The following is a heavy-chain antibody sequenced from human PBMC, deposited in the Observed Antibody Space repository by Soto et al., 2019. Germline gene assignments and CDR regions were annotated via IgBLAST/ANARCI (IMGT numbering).Heavy chain of an antibody. CDR2: ISAYNGKT. J-gene: IGHJ6*02. D-gene: IGHD5-12*01. CDR1: GYTFTSYG. CDR3: ARGGDVNYYHGMDV. V-gene: IGHV1-18*01. Sequence: QVQLVQSGGEVKKPGASVKLSCTASGYTFTSYGISWVRPAPGQGLEWMGWISAYNGKTNYAQNVQGRVTMTTDTSTRTAYMDLRSLRSDDTAVYYCARGGDVNYYHGMDVWGQGTTVTVSS.